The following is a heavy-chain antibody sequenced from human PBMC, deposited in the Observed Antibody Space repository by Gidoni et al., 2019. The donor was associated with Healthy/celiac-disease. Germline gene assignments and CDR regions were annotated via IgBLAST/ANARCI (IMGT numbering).Heavy chain of an antibody. CDR3: ARDSGAYDFWSGSPHNWFDP. CDR1: GFTFSSYG. J-gene: IGHJ5*02. V-gene: IGHV3-33*01. D-gene: IGHD3-3*01. CDR2: IWYDGSNK. Sequence: QVQLVESGGGVVQPGRSLRLSCAASGFTFSSYGMHWVRQAPGKGLGWVAVIWYDGSNKYYADSVKGRFTISRDNSKNTLYLQMNSLRAEDTAVYYCARDSGAYDFWSGSPHNWFDPWGQGTLVTVSS.